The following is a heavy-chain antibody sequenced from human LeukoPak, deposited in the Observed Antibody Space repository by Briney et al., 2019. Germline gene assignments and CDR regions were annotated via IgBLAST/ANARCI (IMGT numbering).Heavy chain of an antibody. V-gene: IGHV4-59*01. Sequence: SETLSLTCTVSGGSISSYYWSWIRQPPGKGLEWIGYIYYSGSTNYNPSLKSRVTISVDTSKNQFSLKLSSVTAADTAVYYCARDWCSGGSCYSPRFWFDPWGQGTLVTVSS. CDR3: ARDWCSGGSCYSPRFWFDP. J-gene: IGHJ5*02. CDR2: IYYSGST. D-gene: IGHD2-15*01. CDR1: GGSISSYY.